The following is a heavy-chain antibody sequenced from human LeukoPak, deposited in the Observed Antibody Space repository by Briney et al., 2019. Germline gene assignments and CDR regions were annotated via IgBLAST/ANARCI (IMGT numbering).Heavy chain of an antibody. J-gene: IGHJ3*02. CDR2: ISSISRVI. CDR3: AREKSPYSGSAFDI. Sequence: PGGSLRLSCAASGFTFKSYSMNWVRQAPGKGPEWSYYISSISRVIYYADSVKGRFTISRDNAKNSLYLQMNSLRAEDTALYYCAREKSPYSGSAFDIWGQGTMVTVSS. V-gene: IGHV3-48*04. CDR1: GFTFKSYS. D-gene: IGHD3-10*01.